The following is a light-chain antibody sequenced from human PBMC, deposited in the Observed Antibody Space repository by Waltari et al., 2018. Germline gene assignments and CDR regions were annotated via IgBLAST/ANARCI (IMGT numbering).Light chain of an antibody. V-gene: IGKV4-1*01. J-gene: IGKJ2*01. CDR2: WAS. Sequence: DIVMTQSPDSLAVSLGERAPINCKSSQSVLYSANNQNYLAWYQQKPGQPPKLLIYWASTRESGVPDRFSGSGSGADFTLTISSLQAEDVAVYYCQQYYNTSYTFGQGTKLEIK. CDR3: QQYYNTSYT. CDR1: QSVLYSANNQNY.